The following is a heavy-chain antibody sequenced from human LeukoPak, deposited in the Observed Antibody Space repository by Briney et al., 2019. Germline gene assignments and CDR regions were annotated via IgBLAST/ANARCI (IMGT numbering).Heavy chain of an antibody. Sequence: SQTLSLTCTVSGGSISSGGYYWSWIRQHPGKGLEWIGYIYYSGSTYYNPSLKSRVTISVDTSKNQFSLKLSSVTAADTAVYYCARDLRGCGGDCFTPNWYFYLWGRGTLVTVSS. J-gene: IGHJ2*01. V-gene: IGHV4-31*03. CDR1: GGSISSGGYY. D-gene: IGHD2-21*02. CDR3: ARDLRGCGGDCFTPNWYFYL. CDR2: IYYSGST.